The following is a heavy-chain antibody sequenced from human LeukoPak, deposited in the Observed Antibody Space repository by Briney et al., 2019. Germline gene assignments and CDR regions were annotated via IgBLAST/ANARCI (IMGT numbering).Heavy chain of an antibody. CDR1: GFTFSDYY. CDR3: ARELYSNSAFDY. CDR2: ISSSGSTI. J-gene: IGHJ4*02. V-gene: IGHV3-11*01. Sequence: GGSLRLSCAASGFTFSDYYMSWIRQAPGKGLEWVSYISSSGSTIYYADSVKGRFTISRDNAKNSLYLQTNSLRAEDTAVYYCARELYSNSAFDYWGQGTLVTVSS. D-gene: IGHD4-11*01.